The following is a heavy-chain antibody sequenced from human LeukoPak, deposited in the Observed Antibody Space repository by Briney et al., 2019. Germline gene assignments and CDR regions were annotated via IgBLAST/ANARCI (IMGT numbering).Heavy chain of an antibody. J-gene: IGHJ4*02. Sequence: ASVKDSCKVSGYTLTELSMHWVRQAPGKGLEWMGGFDPEDGETIYAQKFQGRVTMTEDTSTDTAYMELSSLRSEDTAVYYCATDRGCSGGSCYPDYWGQGTLATVSS. CDR2: FDPEDGET. V-gene: IGHV1-24*01. CDR3: ATDRGCSGGSCYPDY. D-gene: IGHD2-15*01. CDR1: GYTLTELS.